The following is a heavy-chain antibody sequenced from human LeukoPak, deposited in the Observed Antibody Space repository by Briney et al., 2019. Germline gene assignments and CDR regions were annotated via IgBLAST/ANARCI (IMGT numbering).Heavy chain of an antibody. CDR3: ARGFSSFDY. V-gene: IGHV3-48*03. J-gene: IGHJ4*02. Sequence: GGSLRLSCAASGFTFSSYEMNWVRQAPGKGLEWVSYISSSGNTRYYTDSVKGRFTISRDNAKNSLDLQMSSLRAEDTAVYYCARGFSSFDYWGQGTLVTVSS. CDR1: GFTFSSYE. CDR2: ISSSGNTR.